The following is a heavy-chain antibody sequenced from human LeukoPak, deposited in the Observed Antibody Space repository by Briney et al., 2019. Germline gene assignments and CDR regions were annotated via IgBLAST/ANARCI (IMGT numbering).Heavy chain of an antibody. CDR2: IYYSGST. Sequence: SSETLSLTCTVSGGSISSSSYYWGWIRQPPGKGLEWIGSIYYSGSTNYNPSLTSRVTISVDTSKDQFSLKLSSVTAADTAVYYCARHGLVANRHAFDIWGQGTMVTVSS. D-gene: IGHD2-15*01. V-gene: IGHV4-39*01. CDR1: GGSISSSSYY. J-gene: IGHJ3*02. CDR3: ARHGLVANRHAFDI.